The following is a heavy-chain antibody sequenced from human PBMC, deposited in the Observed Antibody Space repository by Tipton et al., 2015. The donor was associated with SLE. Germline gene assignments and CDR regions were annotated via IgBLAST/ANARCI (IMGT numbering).Heavy chain of an antibody. J-gene: IGHJ4*02. V-gene: IGHV4-59*12. CDR1: GFTFSDYY. D-gene: IGHD3-3*01. CDR2: VSYGGGT. CDR3: ARKSDFWSGSPFDY. Sequence: LRLSCAASGFTFSDYYMSWIRQPPGKGLEWIGYVSYGGGTNYNPSLKGLVTISVDTAKNQFSLDLNSVTAADTAVYYCARKSDFWSGSPFDYWGQGTLVTVSS.